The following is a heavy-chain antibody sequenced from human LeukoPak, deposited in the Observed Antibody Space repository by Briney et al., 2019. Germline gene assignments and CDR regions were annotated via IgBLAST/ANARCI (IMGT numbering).Heavy chain of an antibody. CDR3: AIGQPDTIFGVVIIRHYYYYMDV. CDR1: GGSISSSSYY. J-gene: IGHJ6*03. V-gene: IGHV4-39*01. Sequence: PSETLSLTCTVSGGSISSSSYYWGWIRQPPGKGLEWIGSIYYSGSTYYNPSLKSRVTISVDTSKNQFSLKLSSVTAADTAVYYCAIGQPDTIFGVVIIRHYYYYMDVWGKGTTVTVSS. CDR2: IYYSGST. D-gene: IGHD3-3*01.